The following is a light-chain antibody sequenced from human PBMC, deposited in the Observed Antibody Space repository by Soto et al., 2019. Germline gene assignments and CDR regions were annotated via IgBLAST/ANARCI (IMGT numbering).Light chain of an antibody. CDR2: GAS. CDR3: QQYGSSPWT. CDR1: QSVSSSY. J-gene: IGKJ1*01. V-gene: IGKV3-20*01. Sequence: EVVMTQSPGTLSLSPGEAATLSCRASQSVSSSYLAWYQQKPGQAPRLLIYGASSRATGIPDRFSGSGCGTDFTLTISRLELEDFAVYYCQQYGSSPWTFGQGTKVDSK.